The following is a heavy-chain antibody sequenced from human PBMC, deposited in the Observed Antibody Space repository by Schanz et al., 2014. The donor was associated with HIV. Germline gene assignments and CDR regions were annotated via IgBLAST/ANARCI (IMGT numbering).Heavy chain of an antibody. Sequence: QVQLVESGGGVVQPGRSLRLSCAASGFTFSSYGTHWVRQAPGKGLERAAFISYDGTDKFYADSVKGRFTISRDNSKNTLYLQMNSLRAEDTAVYYCAKVARWDYYGMAVWGQGTTVTVSS. CDR3: AKVARWDYYGMAV. CDR1: GFTFSSYG. V-gene: IGHV3-30*18. J-gene: IGHJ6*02. CDR2: ISYDGTDK.